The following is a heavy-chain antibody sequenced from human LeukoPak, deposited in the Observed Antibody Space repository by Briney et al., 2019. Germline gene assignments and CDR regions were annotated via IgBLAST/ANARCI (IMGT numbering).Heavy chain of an antibody. D-gene: IGHD3-10*01. CDR1: GFTFSDYY. Sequence: GGSLRLSCAASGFTFSDYYMSWIRQAPGKGLEWVSYISSSGSTIYYADSVKGRFTISRDNAKNSLYLQMNSLRAEDTAVYYCARSAYYYGSGSYYSRNYFGYWGQGTLVTVSS. V-gene: IGHV3-11*01. CDR3: ARSAYYYGSGSYYSRNYFGY. J-gene: IGHJ4*02. CDR2: ISSSGSTI.